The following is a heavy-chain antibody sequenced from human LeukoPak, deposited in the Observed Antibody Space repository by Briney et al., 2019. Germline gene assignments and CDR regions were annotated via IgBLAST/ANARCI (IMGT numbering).Heavy chain of an antibody. CDR2: MNPNSGNT. Sequence: ASVTVSCKASGYTFTSYDVNWVRQATGQGLEWMGWMNPNSGNTGLAQKFQGRVTLTRDTSLSTAYMELSNLRSDDTAVYYCARDEVVAAPNYFGMVVWGQGTTVTVSS. V-gene: IGHV1-8*01. CDR3: ARDEVVAAPNYFGMVV. CDR1: GYTFTSYD. D-gene: IGHD2-15*01. J-gene: IGHJ6*02.